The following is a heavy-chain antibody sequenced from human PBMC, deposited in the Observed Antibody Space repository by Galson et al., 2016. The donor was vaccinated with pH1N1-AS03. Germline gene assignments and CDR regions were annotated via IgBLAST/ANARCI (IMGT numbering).Heavy chain of an antibody. CDR3: AKGEMGVDY. V-gene: IGHV3-23*01. CDR2: ITGSGGTT. Sequence: SLRLSCAASGFTFSSFVMSWVRQAPGKGLEWVAAITGSGGTTYYGDSVKGRFTVSRDNSNNTLYLELNSLRAGDTAIYYCAKGEMGVDYWGQGTLVTVSS. J-gene: IGHJ4*02. D-gene: IGHD5-24*01. CDR1: GFTFSSFV.